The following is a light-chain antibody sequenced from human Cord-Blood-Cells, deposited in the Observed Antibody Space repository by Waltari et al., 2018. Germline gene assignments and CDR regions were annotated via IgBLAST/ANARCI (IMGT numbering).Light chain of an antibody. CDR3: QQSYSTPRT. Sequence: DIQMTQSPSSLSASVGDRVTITCRASQSISSYLNWYQQKPGKAPKLLIYAASSLQSGVPSRFSGSESGTDCTLTISSLQPEDFATYYCQQSYSTPRTFGGGTKVEIK. V-gene: IGKV1-39*01. CDR2: AAS. CDR1: QSISSY. J-gene: IGKJ4*01.